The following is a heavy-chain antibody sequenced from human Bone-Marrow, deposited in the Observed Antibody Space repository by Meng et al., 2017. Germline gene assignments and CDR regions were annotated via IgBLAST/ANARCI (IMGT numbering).Heavy chain of an antibody. J-gene: IGHJ4*02. V-gene: IGHV1-69*04. CDR3: ARDEDISAAGKLFGDY. CDR1: GGTFSSYT. CDR2: IIPILGIA. D-gene: IGHD6-25*01. Sequence: SVKVSCKASGGTFSSYTISWVRQAPGQGLEWMGRIIPILGIANYAQKFQGRVTMTGDTSISTAYMELSGLRSDDTAMYYCARDEDISAAGKLFGDYWGQGTLVTVSS.